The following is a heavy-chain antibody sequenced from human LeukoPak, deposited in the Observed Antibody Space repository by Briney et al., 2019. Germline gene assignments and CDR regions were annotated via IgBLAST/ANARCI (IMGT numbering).Heavy chain of an antibody. CDR2: VDPEDGET. D-gene: IGHD3-22*01. Sequence: ATVKISCKVSGYTFTDYYMHWVQQAPGKGLERMGLVDPEDGETIYAEKFQGRVTITADTSTDTAYMELSSLRSEDTAVYYCATNRVGGSGYGIDYWGQGTLVTVSS. J-gene: IGHJ4*02. CDR3: ATNRVGGSGYGIDY. CDR1: GYTFTDYY. V-gene: IGHV1-69-2*01.